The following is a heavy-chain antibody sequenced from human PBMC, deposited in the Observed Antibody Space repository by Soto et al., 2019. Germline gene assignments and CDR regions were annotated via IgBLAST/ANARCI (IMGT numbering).Heavy chain of an antibody. D-gene: IGHD6-19*01. V-gene: IGHV1-69*12. Sequence: QVQLVQSGAEVKKPGSSVKVSCKASGGTFSSYAISWVRQAPGQGLEWMGGIIPIFGTANYAQKFQGRVTITADESTSNASMELSSLSSEATAVYYCARPAYSSGPPFGMDVWGQGTTVTVSS. CDR2: IIPIFGTA. J-gene: IGHJ6*02. CDR1: GGTFSSYA. CDR3: ARPAYSSGPPFGMDV.